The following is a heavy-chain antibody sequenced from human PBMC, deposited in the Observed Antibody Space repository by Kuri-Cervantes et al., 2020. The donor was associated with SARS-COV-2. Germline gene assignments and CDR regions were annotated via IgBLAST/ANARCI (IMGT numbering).Heavy chain of an antibody. CDR3: ARDLWGSPGYMDV. D-gene: IGHD3-16*01. CDR2: IYTSGST. J-gene: IGHJ6*03. Sequence: SETLSLTCTVSGGSISSGSYYWSWIRQPAGKGLEWIGRIYTSGSTYYNPSLKSRVTISVDTSKNQFSLKLSSVTAADTAVYYCARDLWGSPGYMDVWGKGTTVTVSS. V-gene: IGHV4-61*02. CDR1: GGSISSGSYY.